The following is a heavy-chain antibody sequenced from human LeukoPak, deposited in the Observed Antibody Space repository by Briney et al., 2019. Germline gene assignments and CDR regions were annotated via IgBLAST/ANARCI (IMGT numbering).Heavy chain of an antibody. D-gene: IGHD1-7*01. V-gene: IGHV1-69*05. J-gene: IGHJ5*02. CDR2: IIPIFGTA. Sequence: GSSVNVSCKASGRTFISYAISWVRQAPGQGLAWMGGIIPIFGTANYAQKFQGRVTITTDESTSTAYMELSSLRSEDTAVYYCAVAGTQNYWFDPWGQGTLVSVSS. CDR3: AVAGTQNYWFDP. CDR1: GRTFISYA.